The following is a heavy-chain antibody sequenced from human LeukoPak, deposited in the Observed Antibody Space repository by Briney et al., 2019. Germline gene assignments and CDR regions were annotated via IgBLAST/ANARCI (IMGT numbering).Heavy chain of an antibody. CDR2: IYYSGRT. Sequence: SETLSLTCTVSGGYISSSSYYWGWVRQPPGKGLEWIGDIYYSGRTYYSSSLKSRLTISLDTSKNRFSLKVNSVTAADTAVYYCARRRYYDSTGYLDWGQGTLVSISP. J-gene: IGHJ1*01. V-gene: IGHV4-39*01. CDR3: ARRRYYDSTGYLD. CDR1: GGYISSSSYY. D-gene: IGHD3-22*01.